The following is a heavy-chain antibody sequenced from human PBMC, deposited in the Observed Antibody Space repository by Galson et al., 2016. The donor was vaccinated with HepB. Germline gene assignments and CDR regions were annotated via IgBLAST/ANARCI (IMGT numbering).Heavy chain of an antibody. CDR2: IYHSGTA. J-gene: IGHJ4*02. Sequence: SETLSLTCAVSGGSISSGNWWSWVRQPPGKGLEWIGEIYHSGTANYNPSLESQGTMSLDKSKNQISLKVTSVTAADTAVYYCARHVGVPGTRGFDYWGQGTLVTVSS. CDR3: ARHVGVPGTRGFDY. V-gene: IGHV4-4*02. D-gene: IGHD2-2*01. CDR1: GGSISSGNW.